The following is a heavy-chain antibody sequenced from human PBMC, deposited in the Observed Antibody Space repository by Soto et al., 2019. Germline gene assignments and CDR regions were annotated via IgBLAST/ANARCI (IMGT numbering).Heavy chain of an antibody. D-gene: IGHD2-2*01. CDR1: GFTFSSYG. J-gene: IGHJ6*03. CDR2: IWYDGSNK. CDR3: ARDFDIVVVPAAAPYYMDV. V-gene: IGHV3-33*01. Sequence: PGGSLRLSCAASGFTFSSYGMHWVRQAPGKGLEWVAVIWYDGSNKYYADSVKGRFTISRDNSKNTLYLQMNSLRAEDTAVYYCARDFDIVVVPAAAPYYMDVWGKGTTVTVSS.